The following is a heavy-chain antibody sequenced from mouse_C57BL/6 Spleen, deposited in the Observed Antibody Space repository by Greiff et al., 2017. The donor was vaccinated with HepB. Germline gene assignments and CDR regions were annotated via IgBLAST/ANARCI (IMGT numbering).Heavy chain of an antibody. CDR2: IDPSDSYT. J-gene: IGHJ3*01. CDR1: GYTFTSYW. V-gene: IGHV1-69*01. Sequence: QVQLQQPGAELVMPGASVKLSCKASGYTFTSYWMHWVKQRPGQGLEWIGEIDPSDSYTNYNQKFKGKSTLTVDKSSSTAYMQLSSLTSEDSAVYYCARGKGYARLADWGQETLVTVSA. CDR3: ARGKGYARLAD. D-gene: IGHD2-2*01.